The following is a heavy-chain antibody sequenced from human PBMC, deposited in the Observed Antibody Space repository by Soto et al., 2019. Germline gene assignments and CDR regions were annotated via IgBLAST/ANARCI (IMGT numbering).Heavy chain of an antibody. Sequence: ASVKVSCKASGYTFTSYYMHWVRQAPGQGLEWMGIINPSGGSTSYAQKFQGRVTMTRDTSTSTVYMELSSLRSEDTAVYYCAKNWAIGYYYYGMDVWGQGTTVTVSS. CDR2: INPSGGST. D-gene: IGHD7-27*01. CDR1: GYTFTSYY. V-gene: IGHV1-46*01. J-gene: IGHJ6*02. CDR3: AKNWAIGYYYYGMDV.